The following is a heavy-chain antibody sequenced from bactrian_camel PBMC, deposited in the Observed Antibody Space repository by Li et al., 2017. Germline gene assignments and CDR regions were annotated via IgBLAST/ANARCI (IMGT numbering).Heavy chain of an antibody. CDR2: VASGGSST. V-gene: IGHV3S40*01. J-gene: IGHJ4*01. Sequence: VQLVESGGGLVQPGGSLRLSCAASGFTFSSYDLSWVRQAPGKGLEWVSAVASGGSSTYYAGSVKGRFTISRDNAKNTLYLQMISLESEDTALYYCAAGPWYTDEYKYWGQGTQVTVS. CDR1: GFTFSSYD. CDR3: AAGPWYTDEYKY. D-gene: IGHD6*01.